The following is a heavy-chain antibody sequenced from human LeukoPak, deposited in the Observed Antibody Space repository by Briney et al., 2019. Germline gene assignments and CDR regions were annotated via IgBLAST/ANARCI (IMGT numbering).Heavy chain of an antibody. V-gene: IGHV4-59*01. CDR3: ARNVEMATPTD. D-gene: IGHD5-24*01. J-gene: IGHJ4*02. CDR2: IYYSGST. CDR1: GGSFSGYY. Sequence: SETLSLTCGVYGGSFSGYYWSWIRQPPGKGLEWIGYIYYSGSTNYNPSLKSRVTISVDTSKNQFSLKLSSVTAADTAVYYCARNVEMATPTDWGQGTLVTVSS.